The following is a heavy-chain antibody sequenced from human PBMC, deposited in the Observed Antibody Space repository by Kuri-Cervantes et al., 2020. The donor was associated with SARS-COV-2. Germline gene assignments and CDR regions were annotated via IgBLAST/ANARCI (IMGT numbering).Heavy chain of an antibody. D-gene: IGHD3-3*01. V-gene: IGHV3-48*01. CDR1: GFTFSSYS. CDR3: ARERSGLDY. CDR2: ISSSSSTI. J-gene: IGHJ4*02. Sequence: GGSLRLSCAASGFTFSSYSMNWVRQAPGKGLEWVSYISSSSSTIYYADSVKGRFTISRDNAKNSLYLQMNSLRAEDTAVYYCARERSGLDYWGQGTLVTDSS.